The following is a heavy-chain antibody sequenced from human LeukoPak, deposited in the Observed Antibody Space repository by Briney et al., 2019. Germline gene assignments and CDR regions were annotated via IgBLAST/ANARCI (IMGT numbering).Heavy chain of an antibody. J-gene: IGHJ5*01. Sequence: ASVKVSCKATSRISWVRQAPGQGLEWMGWIGSYGGDAYYAQKFQGRVTVTTDTSTSTVYMELRSLRSDDTAVYYCARDLWNFYDDSGYYRDFDSWGQGTLVTVSS. V-gene: IGHV1-18*01. D-gene: IGHD3-22*01. CDR2: IGSYGGDA. CDR1: TSR. CDR3: ARDLWNFYDDSGYYRDFDS.